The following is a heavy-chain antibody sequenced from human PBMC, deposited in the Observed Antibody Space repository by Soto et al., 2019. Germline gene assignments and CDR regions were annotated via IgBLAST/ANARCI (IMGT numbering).Heavy chain of an antibody. J-gene: IGHJ6*02. Sequence: SETLSLTCAVSGGSIGSGGYSWSWIRQPPGKGLEWIGYIYHSGSTYYNPSLKRRVTISVDTSKNQFSLKLSSVTAADTAVYYCARVSGSYYYGMDVWGQGTTVTVSS. CDR3: ARVSGSYYYGMDV. CDR1: GGSIGSGGYS. D-gene: IGHD3-10*01. CDR2: IYHSGST. V-gene: IGHV4-30-2*01.